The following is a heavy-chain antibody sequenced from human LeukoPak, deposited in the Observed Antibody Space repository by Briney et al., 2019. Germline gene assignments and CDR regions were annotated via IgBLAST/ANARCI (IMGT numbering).Heavy chain of an antibody. D-gene: IGHD5-12*01. J-gene: IGHJ6*02. Sequence: GGSLRLSCSASGFTFSDYWMMWVRQAPGKGLEWVGNIRQDDSEKNYVDSVKGRFTISRDNAKFSLYLQMNSLRAEDTAVYYCARVLAGLTGLDKKEWLRYRQDYYYGMDVWGQGTTVTVSS. CDR1: GFTFSDYW. V-gene: IGHV3-7*04. CDR2: IRQDDSEK. CDR3: ARVLAGLTGLDKKEWLRYRQDYYYGMDV.